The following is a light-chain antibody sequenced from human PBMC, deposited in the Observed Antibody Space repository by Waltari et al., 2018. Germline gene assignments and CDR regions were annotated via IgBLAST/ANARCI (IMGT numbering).Light chain of an antibody. Sequence: DIQMTQSPSSLSASVGDRVTITCRASENVNNYLNWYQQKPGKAPKLLIYKASTLQSGVPSRFSGSGSGTDYTFTISSLQSEDVATYYCQHNYGSPFTFGPGPNWISN. V-gene: IGKV1-39*01. CDR1: ENVNNY. CDR3: QHNYGSPFT. J-gene: IGKJ3*01. CDR2: KAS.